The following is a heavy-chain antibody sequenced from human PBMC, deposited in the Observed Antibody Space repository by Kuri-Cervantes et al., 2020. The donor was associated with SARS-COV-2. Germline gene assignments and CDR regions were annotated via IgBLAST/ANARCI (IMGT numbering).Heavy chain of an antibody. J-gene: IGHJ6*03. CDR1: GFTFSDYE. D-gene: IGHD1-26*01. CDR2: ISISGSTI. Sequence: GESLKISCAASGFTFSDYEMNWVRQAPGKGLEWVSYISISGSTIYYADSVKGRFTISRDNAKNSLYLQMDSLRAEDTAVYYCAKVVSYRYYYYMDVWGKGTTVTVSS. V-gene: IGHV3-48*03. CDR3: AKVVSYRYYYYMDV.